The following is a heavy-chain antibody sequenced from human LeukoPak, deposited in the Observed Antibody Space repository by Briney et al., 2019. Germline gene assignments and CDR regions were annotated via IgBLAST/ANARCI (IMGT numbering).Heavy chain of an antibody. J-gene: IGHJ4*02. CDR1: GFTFDDYG. CDR2: INWNGGST. Sequence: GGSLRLSCAASGFTFDDYGMGWVRQAPGKGLEWVSGINWNGGSTGYADPVKGRFTISRDNAKNSLYLQMNSLRAEDTALYYCAREMGAYDSSGYSVLYYFDYWGQGTLVTVSS. CDR3: AREMGAYDSSGYSVLYYFDY. V-gene: IGHV3-20*04. D-gene: IGHD3-22*01.